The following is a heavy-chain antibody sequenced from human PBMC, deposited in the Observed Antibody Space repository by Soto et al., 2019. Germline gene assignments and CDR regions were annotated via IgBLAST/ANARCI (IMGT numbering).Heavy chain of an antibody. J-gene: IGHJ4*02. Sequence: SETLSLTCTVSGGSSSSYYWSWIRQPPGKGLEWIGYIYYSGSTNYNPSLKSRVTISVDTSKNQFSLKLSSVTAADTAVYYCARVRYSSSYFDYWGQETLVTVSS. D-gene: IGHD6-13*01. CDR3: ARVRYSSSYFDY. CDR2: IYYSGST. V-gene: IGHV4-59*08. CDR1: GGSSSSYY.